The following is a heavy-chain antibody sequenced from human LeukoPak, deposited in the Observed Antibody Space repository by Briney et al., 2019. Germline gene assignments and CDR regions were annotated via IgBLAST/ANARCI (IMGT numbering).Heavy chain of an antibody. Sequence: GGSLRLSCAASGFTFSNYWMHWVRQVPGKGLVWVSRINVDGSVKSYGDSVKGRFTISRDNAKNTVSLQMNSLRAEDTAVYYCVRDLILVDTPGDDFDYWGQGALVTVSS. J-gene: IGHJ4*02. CDR3: VRDLILVDTPGDDFDY. CDR2: INVDGSVK. CDR1: GFTFSNYW. V-gene: IGHV3-74*01. D-gene: IGHD4-23*01.